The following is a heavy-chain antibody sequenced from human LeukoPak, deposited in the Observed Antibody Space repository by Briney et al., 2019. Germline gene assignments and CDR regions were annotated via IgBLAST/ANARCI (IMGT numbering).Heavy chain of an antibody. CDR1: GFTVSSNY. V-gene: IGHV3-53*01. CDR2: IYSGGST. Sequence: GGSLRLSCAASGFTVSSNYMSWVRQAPGKGLEWVSVIYSGGSTYYADSVKGRFTISRDNSKNTLYLQMNSLRAEDTAVYYCARAQYYSDSTGYYYLHYWGQGTLVTVSS. J-gene: IGHJ4*02. D-gene: IGHD3-22*01. CDR3: ARAQYYSDSTGYYYLHY.